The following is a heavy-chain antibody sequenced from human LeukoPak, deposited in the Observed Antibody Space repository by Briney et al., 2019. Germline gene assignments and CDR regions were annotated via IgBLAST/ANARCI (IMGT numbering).Heavy chain of an antibody. CDR2: IIPILGIA. D-gene: IGHD6-19*01. CDR3: ARGSGWGREYYFDY. CDR1: GGTFSSYA. J-gene: IGHJ4*02. V-gene: IGHV1-69*04. Sequence: SVKVSCKASGGTFSSYAISWVRQAPGQGLEWMGRIIPILGIANYAQKFQGRVTITADKSTSTAYMELSSLRSEDTAVYYCARGSGWGREYYFDYWGQGTLVTVSS.